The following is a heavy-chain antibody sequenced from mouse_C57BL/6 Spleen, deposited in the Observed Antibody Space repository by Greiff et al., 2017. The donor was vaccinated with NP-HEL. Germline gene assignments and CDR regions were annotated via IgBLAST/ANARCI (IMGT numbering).Heavy chain of an antibody. CDR3: ARRRAYYYGSSYGYFGD. V-gene: IGHV1-69*01. J-gene: IGHJ1*03. CDR1: GYTFTSYW. CDR2: IDPSDSYT. Sequence: QVQLQQPGAELVMPGASVKLSCKASGYTFTSYWMHWVKQRPGPGLEWIGEIDPSDSYTNYNQKFKGKSTLTVDKSSSTASMQLSSMPSDDSAVYYCARRRAYYYGSSYGYFGDWGTGTTVTVSS. D-gene: IGHD1-1*01.